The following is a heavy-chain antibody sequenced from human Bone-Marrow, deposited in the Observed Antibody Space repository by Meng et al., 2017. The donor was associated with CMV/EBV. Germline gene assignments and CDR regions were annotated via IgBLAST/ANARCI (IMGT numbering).Heavy chain of an antibody. J-gene: IGHJ6*02. CDR2: ISPYSGAT. CDR1: GYTFIAHY. V-gene: IGHV1-2*02. D-gene: IGHD5-18*01. Sequence: ASVKVSCKASGYTFIAHYIHWFRQAPGQGLEWMGWISPYSGATNYAQKFQDRVTMTRDTSSSTIYMELSRLRSDDTAVYYCAAGDGDTAMDVWGQGTTVTVSS. CDR3: AAGDGDTAMDV.